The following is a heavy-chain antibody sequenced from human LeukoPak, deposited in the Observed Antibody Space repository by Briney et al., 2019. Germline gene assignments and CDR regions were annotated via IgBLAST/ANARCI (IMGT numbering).Heavy chain of an antibody. CDR2: ISTYNGNT. V-gene: IGHV1-18*01. CDR1: GYTFTIYG. J-gene: IGHJ4*02. D-gene: IGHD6-19*01. CDR3: ARGSIVEWLVERLPDY. Sequence: ASVKVSCKASGYTFTIYGISWVRQAPGQGLEWRGWISTYNGNTNYAQKLQGRVTMTTDTSTSTAYMELRSLRSDDTAVYYCARGSIVEWLVERLPDYWGQGTLVTVSS.